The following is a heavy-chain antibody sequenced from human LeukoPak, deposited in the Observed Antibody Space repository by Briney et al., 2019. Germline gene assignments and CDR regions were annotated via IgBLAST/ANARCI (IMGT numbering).Heavy chain of an antibody. J-gene: IGHJ3*02. V-gene: IGHV1-18*01. D-gene: IGHD3-22*01. CDR3: ASPRNYYDSSGYLVTDAFDT. Sequence: ASVKVSCKASGYFFTSYGISWLGPAPGQGLEWMGWISAYNGKTNYEQKLQGRVTMTTETSTSTAYMELRSLKSADTAVYYCASPRNYYDSSGYLVTDAFDTWGQGTMVTVSS. CDR1: GYFFTSYG. CDR2: ISAYNGKT.